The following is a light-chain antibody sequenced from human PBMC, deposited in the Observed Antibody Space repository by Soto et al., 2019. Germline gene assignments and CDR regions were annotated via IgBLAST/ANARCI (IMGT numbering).Light chain of an antibody. V-gene: IGLV2-14*01. CDR1: SSDVGGYNY. CDR2: EVS. Sequence: QSALTQPPSASGSPGQSVTISCTGTSSDVGGYNYVSWYQHHPDKAPKLIIYEVSNRPSGVSNRFSGSKSGNVASLTISGLQAEDEADYYCTSYTDSKTGVFGGGTKLTVL. CDR3: TSYTDSKTGV. J-gene: IGLJ3*02.